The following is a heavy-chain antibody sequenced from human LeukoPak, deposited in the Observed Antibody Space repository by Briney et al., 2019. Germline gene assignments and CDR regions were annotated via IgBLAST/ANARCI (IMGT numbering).Heavy chain of an antibody. CDR1: GFTFDDYT. J-gene: IGHJ2*01. CDR3: ATSMVSGSSHWYFDL. D-gene: IGHD3-10*01. V-gene: IGHV3-43*01. CDR2: ISWDGGST. Sequence: GGSLRLSCAASGFTFDDYTMHWVRQAPGKGLEWVSLISWDGGSTYYADSVKGRFTISRDNSKNSLYLQMNSLRTEDTALYYCATSMVSGSSHWYFDLWGRGTLVTVSS.